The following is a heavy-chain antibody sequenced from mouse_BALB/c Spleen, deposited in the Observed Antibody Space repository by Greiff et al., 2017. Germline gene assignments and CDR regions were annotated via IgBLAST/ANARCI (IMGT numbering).Heavy chain of an antibody. V-gene: IGHV5-12-1*01. Sequence: EVMLVESGGGLVKPGGSLKLSCAASGFAFSSYDMSWVRQTPEKRLEWVAYISSGGGSTYYPDTVKGRFTISRDNAKNTLYLQMSSLKSEDTAMYYCARHRSTMTSGFAYWGQGTLVTVSA. CDR3: ARHRSTMTSGFAY. CDR1: GFAFSSYD. D-gene: IGHD2-4*01. CDR2: ISSGGGST. J-gene: IGHJ3*01.